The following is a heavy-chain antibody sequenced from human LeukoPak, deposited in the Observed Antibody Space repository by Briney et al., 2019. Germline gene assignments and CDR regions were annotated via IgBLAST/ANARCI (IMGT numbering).Heavy chain of an antibody. V-gene: IGHV3-30*18. Sequence: GGSLRLSCAASGFTFSSYGMHWVRQAPGKGLEWVAVISYDGSNKYYADSVKGRFTISRDNSKNTLYLQMNSLRPEDTALYYCAKAKNPSYSSSWSYYFDYWGQGTLVTVSS. D-gene: IGHD6-13*01. J-gene: IGHJ4*02. CDR1: GFTFSSYG. CDR3: AKAKNPSYSSSWSYYFDY. CDR2: ISYDGSNK.